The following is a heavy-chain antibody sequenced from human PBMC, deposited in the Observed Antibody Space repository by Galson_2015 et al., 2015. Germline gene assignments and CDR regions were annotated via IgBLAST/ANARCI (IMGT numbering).Heavy chain of an antibody. J-gene: IGHJ5*02. CDR2: IYYSGST. CDR1: GGSISSSSYY. V-gene: IGHV4-39*01. D-gene: IGHD6-19*01. Sequence: SETLSLTCTVSGGSISSSSYYWGWIRQPPGKGLEWIGSIYYSGSTYYNPSLKSRVTISVDTSKNQFSLKLSSVTAADTAVYYCASNIAVAGTYWFDPWGQGTLVTVSS. CDR3: ASNIAVAGTYWFDP.